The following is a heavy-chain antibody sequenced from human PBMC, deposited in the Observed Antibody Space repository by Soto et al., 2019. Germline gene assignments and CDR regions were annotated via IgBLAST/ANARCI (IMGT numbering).Heavy chain of an antibody. CDR3: ARWAVVPAAAXTMVRGVPEYYYYGMDV. CDR1: GGSFSCYY. D-gene: IGHD3-10*01. J-gene: IGHJ6*02. V-gene: IGHV4-34*01. Sequence: SETLSLTCTVYGGSFSCYYWSWIRQPPGKGLEWIGEIKHSGSTNYNPSLKSRVTISVDTSKNQFSLKLSSVTAADTAVYYCARWAVVPAAAXTMVRGVPEYYYYGMDVWGQGTTVTVSS. CDR2: IKHSGST.